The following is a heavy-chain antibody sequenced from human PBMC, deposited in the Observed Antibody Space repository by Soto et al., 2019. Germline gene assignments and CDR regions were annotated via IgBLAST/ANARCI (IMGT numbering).Heavy chain of an antibody. V-gene: IGHV1-8*01. D-gene: IGHD6-13*01. J-gene: IGHJ6*02. CDR2: MNPNSGNT. CDR1: GYTFTSYD. CDR3: ARGQSSSWYRFYYYYYGMDV. Sequence: ASVKVSGKASGYTFTSYDINWVRQATGQGLEWMGWMNPNSGNTGYAQKFQGRVTMTRNTSISTAYMELSSLRSEDTAVYYCARGQSSSWYRFYYYYYGMDVWGQGTTVTVSS.